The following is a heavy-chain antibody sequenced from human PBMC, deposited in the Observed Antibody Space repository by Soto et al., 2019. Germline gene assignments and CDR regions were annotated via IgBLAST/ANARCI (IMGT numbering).Heavy chain of an antibody. CDR3: AGGVSVVVTAANVNFDY. D-gene: IGHD2-21*02. V-gene: IGHV4-39*01. J-gene: IGHJ4*02. CDR1: GGSISSSSYY. CDR2: IYYSGST. Sequence: PSETLSLTCTVSGGSISSSSYYWGWIRQPPGKGLEWIGSIYYSGSTYYNPSLKSRVTISVDTSKNQFSLKLSSVTAADTAVYYCAGGVSVVVTAANVNFDYWGQGTLVTVSS.